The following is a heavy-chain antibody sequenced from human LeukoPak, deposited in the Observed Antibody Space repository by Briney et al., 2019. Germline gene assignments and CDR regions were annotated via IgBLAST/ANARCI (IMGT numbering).Heavy chain of an antibody. Sequence: SETLSLTCTVSGDSLSNYYWNWIRQPAGKGLEWIGRSSVSGSTNYNPSLTSRVTMSVDTSKKQFSLKLSSVTAADTAVYFCARDSGITATTAFAFDVWGQGTEVTVAS. CDR3: ARDSGITATTAFAFDV. V-gene: IGHV4-4*07. J-gene: IGHJ3*01. D-gene: IGHD1-20*01. CDR2: SSVSGST. CDR1: GDSLSNYY.